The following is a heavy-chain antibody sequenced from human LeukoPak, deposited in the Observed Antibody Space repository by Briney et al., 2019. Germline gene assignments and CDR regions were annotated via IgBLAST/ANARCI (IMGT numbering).Heavy chain of an antibody. CDR3: AGTLGYCSGGSCYYDY. CDR2: IIPIFGTA. D-gene: IGHD2-15*01. V-gene: IGHV1-69*05. CDR1: GGTFSSYA. Sequence: SVKVSCKASGGTFSSYAISWVRQAPGQGLEWMGRIIPIFGTANYAQKFQGRVTITTDESTSTAYMRLSSLRSEDTAVYYCAGTLGYCSGGSCYYDYWGQGTLVTVSS. J-gene: IGHJ4*02.